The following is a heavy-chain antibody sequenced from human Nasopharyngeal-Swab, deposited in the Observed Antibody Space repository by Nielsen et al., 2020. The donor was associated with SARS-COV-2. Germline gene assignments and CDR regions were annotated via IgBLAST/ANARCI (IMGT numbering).Heavy chain of an antibody. CDR3: AKDSRRGVVVAAEFYFDF. D-gene: IGHD2-15*01. CDR1: GFNFEDYT. V-gene: IGHV3-43*01. CDR2: INWDGDIT. J-gene: IGHJ4*02. Sequence: GESLKISCAASGFNFEDYTMHWVRQPPGKGLEWVSLINWDGDITYYADSMEGRFTVSRDNSKNSLYLQLNDLQTGDTALYYCAKDSRRGVVVAAEFYFDFWGQGTLVTVSS.